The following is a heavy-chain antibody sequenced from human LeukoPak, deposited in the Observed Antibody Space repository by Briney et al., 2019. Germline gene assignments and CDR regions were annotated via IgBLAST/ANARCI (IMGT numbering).Heavy chain of an antibody. Sequence: GGSLRLSCAASGFTFSSYGMHWVRQAPGKGLEWVSLIYSGGSTYYADSVKGRFTISRDNSKNTLYLQMNSLRAEDTAVYYCAKENSGDYVFDYWGQGTLVTVSS. CDR1: GFTFSSYG. J-gene: IGHJ4*02. D-gene: IGHD4-17*01. CDR3: AKENSGDYVFDY. CDR2: IYSGGST. V-gene: IGHV3-NL1*01.